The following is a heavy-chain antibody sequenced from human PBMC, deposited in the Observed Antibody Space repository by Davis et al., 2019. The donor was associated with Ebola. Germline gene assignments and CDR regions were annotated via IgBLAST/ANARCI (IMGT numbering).Heavy chain of an antibody. D-gene: IGHD2-15*01. Sequence: ASVKVSCKASGYTFTGYYMHWVRQAPGQGLEWMGWINPNSGGTNYAQKLQGRVTMTTDTSTSTAYMELRSLRSDDTAVYYCARGVAATPGFPLYYWGQGTLVTVSS. J-gene: IGHJ4*02. V-gene: IGHV1-2*02. CDR1: GYTFTGYY. CDR2: INPNSGGT. CDR3: ARGVAATPGFPLYY.